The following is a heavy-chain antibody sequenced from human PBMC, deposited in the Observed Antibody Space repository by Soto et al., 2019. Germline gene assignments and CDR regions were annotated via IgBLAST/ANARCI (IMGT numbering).Heavy chain of an antibody. CDR3: ARVYCSSTSCSNIYYYYYGMDV. CDR1: GGTFSSYA. Sequence: SVKVSCKASGGTFSSYAISWVRQAPGQGLEWMGGIIPIFGTANYAQKFQGRVTITADKSTSTAYMELSSLRSEDTAVYYCARVYCSSTSCSNIYYYYYGMDVWGQGTTVTVSS. V-gene: IGHV1-69*06. J-gene: IGHJ6*02. D-gene: IGHD2-2*01. CDR2: IIPIFGTA.